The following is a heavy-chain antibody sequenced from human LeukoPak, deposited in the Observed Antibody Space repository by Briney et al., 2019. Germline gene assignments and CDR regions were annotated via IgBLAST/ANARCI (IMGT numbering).Heavy chain of an antibody. V-gene: IGHV3-74*01. Sequence: PGGSLRLSCAASGFTFSSYWMHWVRQAPGKGLVWVSRINSDGGFTSYADSVKGRFTISRDNAKDALYLQMNSLRAEDTAVYYCARLLGHCSGSSCYTGTLWFDPWGQGTLVTVSS. D-gene: IGHD2-15*01. CDR2: INSDGGFT. CDR1: GFTFSSYW. CDR3: ARLLGHCSGSSCYTGTLWFDP. J-gene: IGHJ5*02.